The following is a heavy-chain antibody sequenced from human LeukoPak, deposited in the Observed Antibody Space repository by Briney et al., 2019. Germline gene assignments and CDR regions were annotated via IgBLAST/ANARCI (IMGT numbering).Heavy chain of an antibody. CDR2: ISGSGAYI. CDR3: AKIVTSTSTY. CDR1: GFTFSSYA. D-gene: IGHD2-2*01. V-gene: IGHV3-23*01. J-gene: IGHJ4*02. Sequence: GTLRLSCAASGFTFSSYAMSWVRQAPGKGLEWVSSISGSGAYIYYADSVKGRFTISRDNSKNTLYLQMNSLRAEDTAVYYCAKIVTSTSTYWGQGTLVTVSS.